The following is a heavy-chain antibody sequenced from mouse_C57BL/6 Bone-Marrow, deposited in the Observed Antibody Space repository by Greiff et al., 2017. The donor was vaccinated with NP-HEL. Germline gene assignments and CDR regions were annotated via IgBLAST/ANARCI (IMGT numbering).Heavy chain of an antibody. CDR2: SRNKANDYTT. CDR3: ARDGTGTRGGYAMDY. CDR1: GFTFSDFY. D-gene: IGHD4-1*01. Sequence: EVQVVESGGGLVQSGRSLRLSCATSGFTFSDFYMEWVRQAPGKGLEWIAASRNKANDYTTEYSASVKGRFIVSRDTSQSILYLQMNALRAEDTAIYYCARDGTGTRGGYAMDYWGQGTSVTVSS. J-gene: IGHJ4*01. V-gene: IGHV7-1*01.